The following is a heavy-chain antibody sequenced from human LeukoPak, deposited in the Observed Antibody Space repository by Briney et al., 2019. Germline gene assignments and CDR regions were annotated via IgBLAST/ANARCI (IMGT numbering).Heavy chain of an antibody. J-gene: IGHJ4*02. Sequence: GGSLRLSCAASGFTFSSYSMNWVRQAPGKGLEWVSAISGSGGSTYYADSVKGRFTISRDNSKNTLYLQMNSLRAEDTAVYYCAKGDQFGLGFDYWGQGTLVTVSS. D-gene: IGHD3-10*01. CDR2: ISGSGGST. CDR3: AKGDQFGLGFDY. CDR1: GFTFSSYS. V-gene: IGHV3-23*01.